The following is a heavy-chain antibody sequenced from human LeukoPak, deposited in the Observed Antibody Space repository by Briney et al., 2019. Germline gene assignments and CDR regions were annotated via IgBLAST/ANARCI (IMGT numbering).Heavy chain of an antibody. CDR2: INPNSGGT. CDR3: ARAGYCGSTRCSSPNSFDI. V-gene: IGHV1-2*02. Sequence: ASVKVSCKASGYTFTSYGISWVRQAPGQGLEWMGWINPNSGGTNYAQKFQGRVTMTRDTSISTAYMELSRLRSDDTAMYYCARAGYCGSTRCSSPNSFDIWGQGTMVTVSS. CDR1: GYTFTSYG. J-gene: IGHJ3*02. D-gene: IGHD2-2*01.